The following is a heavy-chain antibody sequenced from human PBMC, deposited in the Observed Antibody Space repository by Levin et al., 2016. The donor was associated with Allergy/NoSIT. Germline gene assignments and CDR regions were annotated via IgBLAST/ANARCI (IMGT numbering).Heavy chain of an antibody. D-gene: IGHD3-3*01. Sequence: WIRQPPGKGLEWIGEINHSGSTNYNPSLKSRVTISVDTSKNQFSLKLSSVTAADTAVYYCARKESPRITIFGVVRMFFDPWGQGTLVTVSS. CDR3: ARKESPRITIFGVVRMFFDP. J-gene: IGHJ5*02. CDR2: INHSGST. V-gene: IGHV4-34*01.